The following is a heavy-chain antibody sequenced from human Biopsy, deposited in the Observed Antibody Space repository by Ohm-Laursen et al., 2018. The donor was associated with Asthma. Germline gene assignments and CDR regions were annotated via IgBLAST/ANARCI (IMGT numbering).Heavy chain of an antibody. CDR1: GGTFNTYV. CDR3: ARKAGSCISSTCYSLDF. D-gene: IGHD2-2*01. CDR2: INSVFGTT. J-gene: IGHJ4*02. Sequence: GASVKVSCKSLGGTFNTYVIGWVRQAPGQGLEWMGGINSVFGTTTYPQKFQDRVTITADDSTSTVYMELSSLRSEDTTVYYCARKAGSCISSTCYSLDFWGQGTLVTVSS. V-gene: IGHV1-69*13.